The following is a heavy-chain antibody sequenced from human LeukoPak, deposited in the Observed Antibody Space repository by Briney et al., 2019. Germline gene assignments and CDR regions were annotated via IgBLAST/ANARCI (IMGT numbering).Heavy chain of an antibody. D-gene: IGHD2-8*01. CDR1: GGTFSSYA. J-gene: IGHJ4*02. Sequence: GASVKVSCKASGGTFSSYAISWVRQAPGQGLEWMGGIIPIFGTANYAQKFQGRVTMTTDTSTSTAYMELRSLRSDDTAVYYCARDVRYYFDYWGQGTLVTVSS. CDR3: ARDVRYYFDY. CDR2: IIPIFGTA. V-gene: IGHV1-69*05.